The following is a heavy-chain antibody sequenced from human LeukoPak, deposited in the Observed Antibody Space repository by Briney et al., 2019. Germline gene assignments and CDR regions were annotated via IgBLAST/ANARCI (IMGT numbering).Heavy chain of an antibody. CDR1: GGAFSSYA. J-gene: IGHJ4*02. D-gene: IGHD5-18*01. Sequence: SVKVSCKASGGAFSSYAISWVRQAPGQGLEWMGRIIPIFGTANYAQKFQGRVTITTDESTSTAYMELSSLRSEDTAVYYCAKSGGYSYGFGADYFDYWGQGTLVTVSS. CDR2: IIPIFGTA. CDR3: AKSGGYSYGFGADYFDY. V-gene: IGHV1-69*05.